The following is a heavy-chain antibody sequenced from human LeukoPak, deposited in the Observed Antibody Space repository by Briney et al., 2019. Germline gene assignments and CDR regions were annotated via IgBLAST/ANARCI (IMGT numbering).Heavy chain of an antibody. CDR2: VNPKSGNT. V-gene: IGHV1-8*03. D-gene: IGHD3-16*01. J-gene: IGHJ6*03. CDR1: GYTFTSHD. CDR3: ARGMIYYYYMDV. Sequence: ASVKVSCKASGYTFTSHDINWVRQATGQGLEWMGWVNPKSGNTVYEQKFQGRVIFTRNTSISTAYMELSSLRSEDTAVYYCARGMIYYYYMDVWGKGTTVTVSS.